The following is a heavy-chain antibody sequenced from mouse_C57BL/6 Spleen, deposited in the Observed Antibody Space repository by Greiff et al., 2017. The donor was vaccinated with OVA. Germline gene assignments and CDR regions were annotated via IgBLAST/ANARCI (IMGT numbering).Heavy chain of an antibody. V-gene: IGHV14-1*01. CDR3: TGIYCYGSSSAWFAY. CDR1: GFNIKDYY. CDR2: IDPEDGDT. D-gene: IGHD1-1*01. J-gene: IGHJ3*01. Sequence: VQLQQSGAELVRPGASVKLSCTASGFNIKDYYMHWVKQRPEQGLEWIGRIDPEDGDTEYAPKFQGKATMTADTSSNTAYLQLSSLTSEDTAVYYCTGIYCYGSSSAWFAYWGQGTLVTVSA.